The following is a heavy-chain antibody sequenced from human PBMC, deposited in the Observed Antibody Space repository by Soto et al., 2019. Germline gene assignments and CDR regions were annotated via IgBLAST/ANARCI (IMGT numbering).Heavy chain of an antibody. V-gene: IGHV4-59*01. CDR3: ARFRFWSGHNYYYGMDV. CDR2: IYYSGST. Sequence: SETLSLTCTVSGGSISSYYWSWIRQPPGKGLEWIGYIYYSGSTNYNPSLKSRVTISVDTSKNQFSLKLSSVTAADTAVYYCARFRFWSGHNYYYGMDVWGQGTTVTVSS. J-gene: IGHJ6*02. D-gene: IGHD3-3*01. CDR1: GGSISSYY.